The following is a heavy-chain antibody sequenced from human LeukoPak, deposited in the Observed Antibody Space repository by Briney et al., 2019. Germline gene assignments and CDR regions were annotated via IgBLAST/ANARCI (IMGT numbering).Heavy chain of an antibody. CDR2: ISSSSSYI. CDR1: GFTFSSYS. D-gene: IGHD6-19*01. V-gene: IGHV3-21*01. Sequence: GGSLRVSCAASGFTFSSYSMNWVRQAPGNGLEWVSSISSSSSYIYYADSVKGRFTISRDNAKNSLYLQMNSLRAEDTAVYYCARDLSSGWRNAFDIWGQGTMVTVSS. CDR3: ARDLSSGWRNAFDI. J-gene: IGHJ3*02.